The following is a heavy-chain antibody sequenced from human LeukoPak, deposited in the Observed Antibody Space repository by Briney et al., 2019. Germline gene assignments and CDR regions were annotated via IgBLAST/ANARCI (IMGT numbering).Heavy chain of an antibody. V-gene: IGHV1-58*01. J-gene: IGHJ5*02. CDR2: IVVDSGST. D-gene: IGHD2-21*02. Sequence: SVKVSCKASGFTFSDSAVQWVRQTRGQSPEWIGYIVVDSGSTVYAQKFQQRVTMTRDLSTYTAYMELSSLRSEDTAVYYCAADQAPTDPYMWVDPWGQGTQVIVSS. CDR1: GFTFSDSA. CDR3: AADQAPTDPYMWVDP.